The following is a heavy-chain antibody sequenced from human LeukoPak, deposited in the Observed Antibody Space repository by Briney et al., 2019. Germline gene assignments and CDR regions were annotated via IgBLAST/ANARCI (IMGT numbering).Heavy chain of an antibody. Sequence: SETLSLTCTVSGGSISSGGYYWSWIRQPPGKGLEWIGYIYYSGSTYYNSSLKSRVTISVDTSKNQFSLKLSSVTAADTAVYYCAREDPLHYYGMDVWGQGTTVTVSS. V-gene: IGHV4-30-4*01. CDR3: AREDPLHYYGMDV. CDR1: GGSISSGGYY. J-gene: IGHJ6*02. CDR2: IYYSGST.